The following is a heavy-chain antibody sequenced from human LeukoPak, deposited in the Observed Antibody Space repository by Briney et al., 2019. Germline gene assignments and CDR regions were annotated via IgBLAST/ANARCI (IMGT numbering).Heavy chain of an antibody. D-gene: IGHD1-26*01. CDR3: ARLGFSNSGSYLAPSDY. CDR2: IYYSGGT. Sequence: SETLSLTCTVSGGSVSSYYWSWIRQPPGKGLEWIGYIYYSGGTNYNPSLKSRVTISVDTSKNQFSLKLSSVTAADTAVYYCARLGFSNSGSYLAPSDYWGQGTLVTVSS. CDR1: GGSVSSYY. V-gene: IGHV4-59*08. J-gene: IGHJ4*02.